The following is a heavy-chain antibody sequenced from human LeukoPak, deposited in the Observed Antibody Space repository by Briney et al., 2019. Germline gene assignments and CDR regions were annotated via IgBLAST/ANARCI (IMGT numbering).Heavy chain of an antibody. CDR1: GGSISSGDYY. Sequence: PSETLSLTCTVSGGSISSGDYYWSWIRQPPGKGLEWIGYIYYSGSTYYNPSLKSRVTISVDTSKNQFSLKLSSVTAADTAVYYCARPMRRPSDLRAEYFQHWGQGTLVTVSS. J-gene: IGHJ1*01. V-gene: IGHV4-30-4*01. CDR2: IYYSGST. CDR3: ARPMRRPSDLRAEYFQH.